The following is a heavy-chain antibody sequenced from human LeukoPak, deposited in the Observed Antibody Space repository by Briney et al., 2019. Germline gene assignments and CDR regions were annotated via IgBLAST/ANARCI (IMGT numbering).Heavy chain of an antibody. CDR2: STSGFTP. CDR1: GLTFSDYA. CDR3: AKDYSDSRVADVFFEY. V-gene: IGHV3-23*01. Sequence: PRGSLRLSCAASGLTFSDYAMSWFRQAPGKGLEWVSGSTSGFTPHYADSVKGRFTISRDNSKNTFHLQLNSLRAEDTAVYYCAKDYSDSRVADVFFEYWGQGTLVTVAS. D-gene: IGHD2-15*01. J-gene: IGHJ4*02.